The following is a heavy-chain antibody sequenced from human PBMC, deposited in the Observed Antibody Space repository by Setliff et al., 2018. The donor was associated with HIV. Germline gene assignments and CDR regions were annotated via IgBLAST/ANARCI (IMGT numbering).Heavy chain of an antibody. V-gene: IGHV4-59*08. J-gene: IGHJ6*03. D-gene: IGHD6-13*01. Sequence: SQTLSLTCTVSGGSINSDYWTWVRQPPGKGLEWIGSIYYSGSTNYNPSLNSRVTMSINTSKSQFSLKVTFVTAADTAVYFCARTTSLFPGIAAAQPWLYYHYMDVWGRGATVTVSS. CDR2: IYYSGST. CDR1: GGSINSDY. CDR3: ARTTSLFPGIAAAQPWLYYHYMDV.